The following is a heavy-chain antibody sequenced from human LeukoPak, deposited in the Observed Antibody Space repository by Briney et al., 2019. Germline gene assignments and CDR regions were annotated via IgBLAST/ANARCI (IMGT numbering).Heavy chain of an antibody. CDR3: AKTYYDFWSGYYTGNYFDY. CDR2: IWFDGSNK. D-gene: IGHD3-3*01. V-gene: IGHV3-33*06. CDR1: GFTFSSYG. J-gene: IGHJ4*02. Sequence: GRSLRLSCAASGFTFSSYGMHWVRQAPGKGLEWVAVIWFDGSNKYYADSVKGRFTISRDNSKNTLYLQMNSLRAEDTAVYYCAKTYYDFWSGYYTGNYFDYWGQGTLVTVSS.